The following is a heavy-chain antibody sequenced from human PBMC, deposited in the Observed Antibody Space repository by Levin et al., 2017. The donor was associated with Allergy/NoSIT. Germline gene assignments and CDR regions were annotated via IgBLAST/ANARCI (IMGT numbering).Heavy chain of an antibody. CDR2: INGRSSGI. J-gene: IGHJ6*02. D-gene: IGHD3-3*01. V-gene: IGHV3-48*01. CDR1: GFNFNDYT. CDR3: ARDRKDFWSDSFFGLEGHYYYGLDV. Sequence: QTGGSLRLSCVASGFNFNDYTMSWVRKTPGKGLEWISYINGRSSGIDYADSVKGRFTISRDNARNSLFLQMNSLRVEDSAVYYCARDRKDFWSDSFFGLEGHYYYGLDVWGQGTTVTVSS.